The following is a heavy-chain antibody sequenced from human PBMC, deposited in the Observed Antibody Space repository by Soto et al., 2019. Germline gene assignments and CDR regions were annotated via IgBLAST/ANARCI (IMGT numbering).Heavy chain of an antibody. D-gene: IGHD2-15*01. CDR3: ARHTPAISISDH. CDR1: GGSISISSYY. CDR2: IYYSGST. Sequence: PSETLSLTCTVSGGSISISSYYWGWIRQPPGKGPEWIGSIYYSGSTYYKTSLKSRVTISVNTSKNKFSLKLSSVTAADTAVYYCARHTPAISISDHWGQGTLVTVSS. J-gene: IGHJ4*02. V-gene: IGHV4-39*01.